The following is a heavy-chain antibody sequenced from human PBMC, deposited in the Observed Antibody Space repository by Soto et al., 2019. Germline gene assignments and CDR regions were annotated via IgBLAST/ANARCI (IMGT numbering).Heavy chain of an antibody. CDR2: IIPNNGTV. Sequence: SVKVSCKASGGTFSSYAISWVRQAPGQGLEWMGGIIPNNGTVNYAQKFQGRVTMTADESTTTAYMELSNLRSDDTALYYCAYVGLTTTGDYYFDLCGQGTPVTVSA. CDR1: GGTFSSYA. V-gene: IGHV1-69*13. D-gene: IGHD3-9*01. CDR3: AYVGLTTTGDYYFDL. J-gene: IGHJ4*02.